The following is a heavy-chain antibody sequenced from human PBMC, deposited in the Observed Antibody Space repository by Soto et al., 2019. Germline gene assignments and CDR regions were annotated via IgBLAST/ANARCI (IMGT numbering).Heavy chain of an antibody. V-gene: IGHV4-34*01. CDR3: VRVGATVYFDY. J-gene: IGHJ4*02. Sequence: SETLSLTCAVYGGSFSCYYWSWIRQPPGKGLEWIGEINHSGSTNYNPSLKSRVTISVDTSKNQFSLKLSSVTAADTAVYYCVRVGATVYFDYWGQGTLVTVSS. CDR2: INHSGST. D-gene: IGHD1-26*01. CDR1: GGSFSCYY.